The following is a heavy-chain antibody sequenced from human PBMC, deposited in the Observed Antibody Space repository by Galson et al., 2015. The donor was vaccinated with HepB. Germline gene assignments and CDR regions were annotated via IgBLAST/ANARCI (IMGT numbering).Heavy chain of an antibody. J-gene: IGHJ6*02. Sequence: LSLTCTVSGGSISSGGYYWSWLRQHPGKGLEWIGYIYYSGSTYYNPSLESRVTISVDTSKNQLSLKLSSVTAADTAVYYCARLDYNYGMDVWGQGTTVTVSS. CDR3: ARLDYNYGMDV. V-gene: IGHV4-31*03. CDR2: IYYSGST. CDR1: GGSISSGGYY.